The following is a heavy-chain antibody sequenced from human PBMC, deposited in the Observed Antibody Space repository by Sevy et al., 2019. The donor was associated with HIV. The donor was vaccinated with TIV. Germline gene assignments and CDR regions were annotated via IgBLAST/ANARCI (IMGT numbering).Heavy chain of an antibody. V-gene: IGHV3-30*04. D-gene: IGHD6-13*01. CDR2: ISYDGSNK. CDR1: GFTFSSYA. CDR3: ARESYSSSWYGVFDY. Sequence: GGSLRLSCAASGFTFSSYAMHWVRQAPGKGLEWVAVISYDGSNKYYADSVKGRFTISRDNSKNTLYLQMNSLRAEDMAVYYCARESYSSSWYGVFDYWGQGTLVTVSS. J-gene: IGHJ4*02.